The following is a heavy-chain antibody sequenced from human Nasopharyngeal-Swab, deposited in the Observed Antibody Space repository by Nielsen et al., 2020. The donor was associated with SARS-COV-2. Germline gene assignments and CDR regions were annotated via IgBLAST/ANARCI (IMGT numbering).Heavy chain of an antibody. CDR3: ATTSMKPRWVWNFDL. J-gene: IGHJ2*01. D-gene: IGHD3-3*02. CDR1: GGSITSYY. V-gene: IGHV4-59*03. Sequence: SETLSLTCSVSGGSITSYYWSWVRQPPGKGLEWIGYIYTTAASDYSPSLKSRLTISIDTAKNQFSLKLRSVTAADTAMYYCATTSMKPRWVWNFDLWGRGTLVTVSS. CDR2: IYTTAAS.